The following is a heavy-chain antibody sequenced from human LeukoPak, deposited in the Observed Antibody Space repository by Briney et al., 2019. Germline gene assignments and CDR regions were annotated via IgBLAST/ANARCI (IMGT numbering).Heavy chain of an antibody. CDR3: ARGRRVVVAATLGPKFDP. J-gene: IGHJ5*02. CDR1: GGSXXXYY. CDR2: INHSGST. V-gene: IGHV4-34*01. Sequence: LXXAXYGGSXXXYYWXWIRQPPGKGLEWIGEINHSGSTNYNPSLKSRVTISVDTSKNQFSLKLSSVTAADTAVYYCARGRRVVVAATLGPKFDPWGRGTLVTVSS. D-gene: IGHD2-15*01.